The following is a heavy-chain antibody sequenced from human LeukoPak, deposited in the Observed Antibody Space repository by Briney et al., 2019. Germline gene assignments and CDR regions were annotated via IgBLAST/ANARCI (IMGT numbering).Heavy chain of an antibody. CDR1: GFTFGDYA. V-gene: IGHV3-49*04. CDR2: IRSKAYGGTT. D-gene: IGHD3-22*01. CDR3: NGDYYDSSGILLRSDP. J-gene: IGHJ5*02. Sequence: GRSLRLSCTASGFTFGDYAMSWVRQAPGKGLEWVGFIRSKAYGGTTEYAASVKGRFTISRDDSKSIAYLQMNSLKTEDTAVYYCNGDYYDSSGILLRSDPWGQGTLVTVSS.